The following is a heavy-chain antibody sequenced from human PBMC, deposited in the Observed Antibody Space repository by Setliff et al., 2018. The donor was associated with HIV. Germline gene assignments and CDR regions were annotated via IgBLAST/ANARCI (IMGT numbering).Heavy chain of an antibody. CDR2: IRYDGSNK. J-gene: IGHJ4*02. CDR3: AKTQTVITVYGPFDS. D-gene: IGHD4-4*01. CDR1: GFIFSSYG. V-gene: IGHV3-30*02. Sequence: PGGSLRLSCAASGFIFSSYGMHWVRQAPGKGLEWVAFIRYDGSNKYYADSVKGRFTISRDNSNNTVYLQMNSLRAEDTAMYYCAKTQTVITVYGPFDSWGQGTPVTVSS.